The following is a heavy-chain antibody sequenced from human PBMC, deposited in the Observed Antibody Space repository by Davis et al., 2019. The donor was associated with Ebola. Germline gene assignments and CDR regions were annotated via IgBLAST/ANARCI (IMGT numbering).Heavy chain of an antibody. CDR2: IYYSGNT. CDR3: ARGPPNYCSGGRCYSYWFDS. CDR1: GGSISGHY. D-gene: IGHD2-15*01. V-gene: IGHV4-59*11. J-gene: IGHJ5*01. Sequence: PGGSLRLSCTVSGGSISGHYWSWIRQSPGKGLEWIGYIYYSGNTSYNPSLKSRVIISVDTSKNQFSLKLSSVTAADTAVYFCARGPPNYCSGGRCYSYWFDSWGQGTLVTVSS.